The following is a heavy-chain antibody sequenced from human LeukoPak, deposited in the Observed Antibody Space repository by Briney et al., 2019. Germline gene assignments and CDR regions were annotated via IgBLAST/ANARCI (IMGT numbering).Heavy chain of an antibody. D-gene: IGHD2-2*01. CDR3: ARSSCSSTSCPAYGMDV. CDR1: GDSVSSNSAA. CDR2: TYYRSKWYN. V-gene: IGHV6-1*01. Sequence: SQTLSLTCAISGDSVSSNSAAWNWIRQSPSRGLEWLGRTYYRSKWYNDYAVSVKSRITINPDTSKNQFSLQLNSVTPEDTAVYYCARSSCSSTSCPAYGMDVWGQGTTVTVFS. J-gene: IGHJ6*02.